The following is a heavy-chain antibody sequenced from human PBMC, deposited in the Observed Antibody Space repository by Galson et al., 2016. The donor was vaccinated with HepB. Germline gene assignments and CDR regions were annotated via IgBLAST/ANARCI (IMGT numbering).Heavy chain of an antibody. J-gene: IGHJ4*02. D-gene: IGHD7-27*01. Sequence: SLRLSCAASGFTFSDFDMNWVRQAPGKGLEWVSSISSGSSYIYIADSVKGRFTISRDNAKNSLYLQMNSLRAEDTAVYYCGRVGPWGQDFWGQGTLVTVSS. V-gene: IGHV3-21*01. CDR1: GFTFSDFD. CDR3: GRVGPWGQDF. CDR2: ISSGSSYI.